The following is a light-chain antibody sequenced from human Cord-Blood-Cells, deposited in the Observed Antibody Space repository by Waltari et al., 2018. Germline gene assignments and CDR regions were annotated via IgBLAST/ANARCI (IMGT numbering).Light chain of an antibody. V-gene: IGLV6-57*02. CDR1: SGSIASNY. CDR3: QSYDSSNQV. Sequence: NFILTQPHSVSESPGKTVTISCTGSSGSIASNYVQRYQQRPGSAPTTVIYEDNQRPSGVPDRFSGSIDSSSNSASLTISGLKTEDEADYYCQSYDSSNQVFGGGTKLTVL. J-gene: IGLJ3*02. CDR2: EDN.